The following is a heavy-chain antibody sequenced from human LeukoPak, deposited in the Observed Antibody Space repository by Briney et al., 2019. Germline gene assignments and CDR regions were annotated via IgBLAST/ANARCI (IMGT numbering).Heavy chain of an antibody. CDR3: ARDTYYYDSSRYYFDY. Sequence: SETLSLTCTVSGGSIGSYYWSWIRQPPGKGLVWIGYIYYSGSTNYNPSLKSRVTISVDTSKNQFSLKLSSVTAADTAVYYCARDTYYYDSSRYYFDYWGQGTLVTVSS. J-gene: IGHJ4*02. D-gene: IGHD3-22*01. V-gene: IGHV4-59*01. CDR1: GGSIGSYY. CDR2: IYYSGST.